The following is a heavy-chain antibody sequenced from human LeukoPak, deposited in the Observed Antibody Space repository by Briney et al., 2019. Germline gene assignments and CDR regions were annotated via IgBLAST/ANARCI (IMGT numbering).Heavy chain of an antibody. V-gene: IGHV3-23*01. CDR1: GFTFSTYA. J-gene: IGHJ4*02. CDR3: AREQSGTRGWYTVDY. CDR2: IRPDGDRT. Sequence: SLRLSCAASGFTFSTYAITWVRQGPRKGLEWVSAIRPDGDRTYYANSVRGRFTISRDNSKDTVYLQINGLRVEDTAVYYCAREQSGTRGWYTVDYWGQGTLVTVSS. D-gene: IGHD6-19*01.